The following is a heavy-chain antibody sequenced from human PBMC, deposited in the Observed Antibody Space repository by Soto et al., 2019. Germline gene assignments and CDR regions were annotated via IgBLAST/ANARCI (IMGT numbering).Heavy chain of an antibody. V-gene: IGHV3-23*01. CDR1: GFTFSSYA. CDR2: ISGSGGST. J-gene: IGHJ6*02. CDR3: AKGESYYYYGMDV. Sequence: EVQLLESGGGLVQPGGSLRLSCAASGFTFSSYAMSWVRQAPGKGLEWVSAISGSGGSTYYADSVKGRFTISRDTSKNPLYLQMNSLRAEDTAVYYCAKGESYYYYGMDVWGQGTTVTVSS.